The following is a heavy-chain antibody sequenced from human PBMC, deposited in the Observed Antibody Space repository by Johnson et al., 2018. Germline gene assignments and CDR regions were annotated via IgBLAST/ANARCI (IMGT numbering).Heavy chain of an antibody. J-gene: IGHJ6*02. Sequence: QVQLVQSGAEVKKPGSSVKVSCKASGGTFSSYAISWVRQAPGQGLEWMGGIIPIFGTANYAQKCQGRVTMTRNTSISTAYMELSSLRSEDTAMYYCARDGGLRGSYPDYYHYYGMDVWGQGTTVTVSS. CDR3: ARDGGLRGSYPDYYHYYGMDV. D-gene: IGHD3-16*02. CDR1: GGTFSSYA. CDR2: IIPIFGTA. V-gene: IGHV1-69*06.